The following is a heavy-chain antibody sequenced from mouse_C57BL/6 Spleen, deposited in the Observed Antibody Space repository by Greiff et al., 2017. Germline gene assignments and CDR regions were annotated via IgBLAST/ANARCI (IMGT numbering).Heavy chain of an antibody. V-gene: IGHV1-19*01. J-gene: IGHJ4*01. Sequence: VQLKESGPVLVKPGASVKMSCKASGYTFTDYYMNWVQQSHGKSLEWIGVINPYNGGTSYNQKFKGKATLTVDKSSSTAYLELNSLTSEDSAVYYCASQGITTVVAKGYYYAMGYWGQGTSVTVSS. D-gene: IGHD1-1*01. CDR3: ASQGITTVVAKGYYYAMGY. CDR2: INPYNGGT. CDR1: GYTFTDYY.